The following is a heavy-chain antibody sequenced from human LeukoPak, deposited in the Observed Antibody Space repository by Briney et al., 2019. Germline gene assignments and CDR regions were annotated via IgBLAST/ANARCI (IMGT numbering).Heavy chain of an antibody. Sequence: SLSLSCPASGFTFSSYSMHWVRQAPRKGLESISSISSSSSYIYYADSVKGRFTISRDNAKNSLYLQMNSLRAEDTAVYYCARDLWFGELFQPFDYWGQGTLVSVSS. CDR2: ISSSSSYI. V-gene: IGHV3-21*01. J-gene: IGHJ4*02. CDR3: ARDLWFGELFQPFDY. D-gene: IGHD3-10*01. CDR1: GFTFSSYS.